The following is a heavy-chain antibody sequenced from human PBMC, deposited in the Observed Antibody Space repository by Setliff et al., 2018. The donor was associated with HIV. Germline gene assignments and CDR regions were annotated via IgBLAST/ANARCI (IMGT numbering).Heavy chain of an antibody. CDR1: GGSISNYY. V-gene: IGHV4-59*08. D-gene: IGHD2-21*02. CDR3: ARSSRGSLRDLDY. J-gene: IGHJ4*02. Sequence: PSETLSLTCTVSGGSISNYYWSWIRQPPGKGLGWIGCGYYSGITHYDPSLKSRLSISVDASKNQFSLRLNSVTVADTAVYFCARSSRGSLRDLDYWGPGTLVTVS. CDR2: GYYSGIT.